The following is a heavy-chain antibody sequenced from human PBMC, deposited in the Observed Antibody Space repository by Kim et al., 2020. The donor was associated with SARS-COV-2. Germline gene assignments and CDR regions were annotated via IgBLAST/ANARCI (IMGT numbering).Heavy chain of an antibody. CDR1: GDSISSGRHY. CDR2: IYMGGST. V-gene: IGHV4-61*02. CDR3: ARGTQLGIPFVFDS. D-gene: IGHD1-1*01. Sequence: SETLSLTCTVSGDSISSGRHYWNWIRQPAGKGLEWIGRIYMGGSTNYNPSLKSRVAMSVDPSENQFSLKVSSVTAADTAVYYCARGTQLGIPFVFDSWGQGTLVTVSS. J-gene: IGHJ4*02.